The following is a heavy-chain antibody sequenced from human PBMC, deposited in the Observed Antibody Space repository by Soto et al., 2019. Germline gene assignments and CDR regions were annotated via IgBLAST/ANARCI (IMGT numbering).Heavy chain of an antibody. Sequence: QVQLQESGPGLVKPSQTLSLTCTVSGGSISSGDYYWSWIRQPPGKGLEWIGYIYYSGSTYYNPSLKSRVTIAVDTSKNQFSLKLSSVTAADTAVYYCARTTTMRVNNFDYWCQETLVTVSS. CDR3: ARTTTMRVNNFDY. V-gene: IGHV4-30-4*01. CDR1: GGSISSGDYY. J-gene: IGHJ4*02. CDR2: IYYSGST. D-gene: IGHD3-22*01.